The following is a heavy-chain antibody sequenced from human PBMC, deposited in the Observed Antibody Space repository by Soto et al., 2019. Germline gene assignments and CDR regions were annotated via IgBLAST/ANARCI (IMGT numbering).Heavy chain of an antibody. CDR1: GFTVSSNY. CDR3: ARGGYSYGYDY. CDR2: IYSGGTT. J-gene: IGHJ4*02. V-gene: IGHV3-53*01. D-gene: IGHD5-18*01. Sequence: PSETLSLSCAASGFTVSSNYMSWVRQAPGKGLEWVSVIYSGGTTYYADSVKGRFTISRDNSKNTLYLQMNSLRAEDTAVYYCARGGYSYGYDYWGQGTLVTVSS.